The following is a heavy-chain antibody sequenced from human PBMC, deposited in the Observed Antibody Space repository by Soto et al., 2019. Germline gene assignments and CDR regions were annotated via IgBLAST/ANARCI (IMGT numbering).Heavy chain of an antibody. Sequence: QEQLVQSGAEVKKPGSSVKVSCKASGGLFSSYAISWVRQAPGQGLEWMGGIIPVFSTAYYAQKFQGRVTIPAYESTNTAYMELSSMGSEDTAMYYGARGGSGYVWFTEFWGNGSLATVSS. V-gene: IGHV1-69*01. D-gene: IGHD3-22*01. CDR3: ARGGSGYVWFTEF. J-gene: IGHJ4*01. CDR2: IIPVFSTA. CDR1: GGLFSSYA.